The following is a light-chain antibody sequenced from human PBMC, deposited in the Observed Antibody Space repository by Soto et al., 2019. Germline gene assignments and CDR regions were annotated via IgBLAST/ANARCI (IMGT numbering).Light chain of an antibody. CDR1: SSDVGSYNL. CDR3: NSYTSIATHV. CDR2: DVN. V-gene: IGLV2-14*02. J-gene: IGLJ1*01. Sequence: QSALTQPASVSGSPGQSITISCTGTSSDVGSYNLVSWYQQHPGKAPKLMIYDVNNRPSGVSNRFSGSKSGNTASLTISGLQAEDEADYYCNSYTSIATHVFGTGNKLTVL.